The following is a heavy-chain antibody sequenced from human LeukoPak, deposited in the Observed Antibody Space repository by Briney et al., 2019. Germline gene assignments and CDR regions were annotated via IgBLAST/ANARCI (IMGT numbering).Heavy chain of an antibody. CDR1: GASISSGSYF. Sequence: SQTLSLTYTVSGASISSGSYFWSWIRQPAGKGLEWIGRIYTSGSTNYNPSLESRVTISVDTSKNQFSLKLRSVTAADTAVYYCARALCINGICEWFDPWGQGTLVTVSS. D-gene: IGHD2-8*01. J-gene: IGHJ5*02. CDR3: ARALCINGICEWFDP. V-gene: IGHV4-61*02. CDR2: IYTSGST.